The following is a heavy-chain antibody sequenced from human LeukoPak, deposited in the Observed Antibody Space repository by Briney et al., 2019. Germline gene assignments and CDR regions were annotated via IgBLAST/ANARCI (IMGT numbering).Heavy chain of an antibody. CDR3: ARDYRKYSGSYLSY. D-gene: IGHD1-26*01. J-gene: IGHJ4*02. CDR1: GFTFSSYD. Sequence: PGGSLRLSCAASGFTFSSYDMHWVRQAPGKGLEWVAVISYDGSNKYYADSVKGRFTISRDNSKNTLYLQMNSLRAEDTAVYYCARDYRKYSGSYLSYWGQGTLVTVSS. CDR2: ISYDGSNK. V-gene: IGHV3-30-3*01.